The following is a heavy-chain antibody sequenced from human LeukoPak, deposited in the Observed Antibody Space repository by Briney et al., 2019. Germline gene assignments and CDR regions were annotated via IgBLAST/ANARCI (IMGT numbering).Heavy chain of an antibody. J-gene: IGHJ4*02. CDR1: GGSFSGYY. V-gene: IGHV4-34*01. Sequence: SETLSLTCAVYGGSFSGYYWSWIRQPPGKGLEWIGEINHSGSTNYNPSLKSRVTISVDTSRNQFSLKLSSVTAADTAVYYCARGMYYYGSGSYLWWGQGTLVTVSS. CDR3: ARGMYYYGSGSYLW. CDR2: INHSGST. D-gene: IGHD3-10*01.